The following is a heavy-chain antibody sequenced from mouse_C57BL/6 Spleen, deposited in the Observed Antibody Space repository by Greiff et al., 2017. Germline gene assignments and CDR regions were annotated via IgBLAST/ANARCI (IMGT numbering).Heavy chain of an antibody. CDR3: ARELLTTVVADY. CDR2: INPNNGGT. CDR1: GYTFTDYY. V-gene: IGHV1-26*01. Sequence: VQLQQSGPELVKPGASVKMSCKASGYTFTDYYMNWVKQSRGKSLEWIGDINPNNGGTSYNQKFKGKATLTVDKSSSTAYMELRSLTSEDSAVYYCARELLTTVVADYWGQGTTLTVSS. D-gene: IGHD1-1*01. J-gene: IGHJ2*01.